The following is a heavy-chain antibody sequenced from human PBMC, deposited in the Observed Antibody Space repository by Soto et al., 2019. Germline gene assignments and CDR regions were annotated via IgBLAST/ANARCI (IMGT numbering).Heavy chain of an antibody. CDR2: ISFDGGSQ. V-gene: IGHV3-30*18. D-gene: IGHD6-13*01. CDR3: AKDSSVIAAGSGGWFDP. Sequence: QVQLVESGGGVVQPGRSLRLSCAASGFDFTTYGLHWVRQAPGKGLEWVAAISFDGGSQYYADSVKGRFTVSRDKSNSTLYLQMNSLGAEDTATYFCAKDSSVIAAGSGGWFDPWGPGTLVIVSS. CDR1: GFDFTTYG. J-gene: IGHJ5*02.